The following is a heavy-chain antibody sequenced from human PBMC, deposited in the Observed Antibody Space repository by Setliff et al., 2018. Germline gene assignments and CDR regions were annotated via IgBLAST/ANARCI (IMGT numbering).Heavy chain of an antibody. CDR2: INQSGSG. CDR3: RLANCSTNCEEALDY. CDR1: GESFDTYY. J-gene: IGHJ4*02. V-gene: IGHV4-34*01. Sequence: PSETLSLTCNVYGESFDTYYWSWIRQPPGKGLEWFGEINQSGSGDYNPSFKGRVTISVDTSKKQFSLTLRYVTAADTALYYVRLANCSTNCEEALDYWGQGTLVTVSS. D-gene: IGHD2-2*01.